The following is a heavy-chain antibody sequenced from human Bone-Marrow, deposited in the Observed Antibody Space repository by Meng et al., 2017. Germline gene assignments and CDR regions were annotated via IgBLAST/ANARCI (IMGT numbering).Heavy chain of an antibody. J-gene: IGHJ4*02. D-gene: IGHD5-12*01. CDR1: GFTFSNAW. CDR3: ATDLGLIVTPNVGY. V-gene: IGHV3-15*01. CDR2: IKNKIDGETT. Sequence: GESLKISCAASGFTFSNAWMSWVRQAPGKGLEWVGRIKNKIDGETTDYAAPVKGRFTISRGDLKKVLYLQMNSLTTEDTAVYYCATDLGLIVTPNVGYWGQGTLVTVSS.